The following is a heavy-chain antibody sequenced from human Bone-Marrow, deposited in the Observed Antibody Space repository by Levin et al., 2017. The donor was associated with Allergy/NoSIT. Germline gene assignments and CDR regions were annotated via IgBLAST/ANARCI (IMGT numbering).Heavy chain of an antibody. J-gene: IGHJ4*02. CDR2: ISGSGGST. CDR1: GFTFSSYA. Sequence: GGSLRLSCAASGFTFSSYAMSWVRQAPGKGLEWVSAISGSGGSTYYADSVKGRFTISRDNSKNTLYLQMNSLRAEDTAVYYGAKDLEVATTVINYFDYWGQGTLVTVSS. CDR3: AKDLEVATTVINYFDY. V-gene: IGHV3-23*01. D-gene: IGHD4-23*01.